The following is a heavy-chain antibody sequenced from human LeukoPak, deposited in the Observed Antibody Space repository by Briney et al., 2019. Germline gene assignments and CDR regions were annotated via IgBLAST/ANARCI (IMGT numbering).Heavy chain of an antibody. V-gene: IGHV3-9*01. Sequence: GRSLRLSCAASGFTFDDYAMHWVRQAPGKGLEWVSGISWNSGSIGYADSVKGRFTISRDNAKNSLYLQMNSLRAEDTALYYCAKDSSSSWHEYYFDYWGQGTLVTVSS. CDR2: ISWNSGSI. J-gene: IGHJ4*02. D-gene: IGHD6-13*01. CDR1: GFTFDDYA. CDR3: AKDSSSSWHEYYFDY.